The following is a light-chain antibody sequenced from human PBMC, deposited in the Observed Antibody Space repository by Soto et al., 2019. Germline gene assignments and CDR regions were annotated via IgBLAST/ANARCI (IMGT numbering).Light chain of an antibody. CDR3: QVLNIYPIT. J-gene: IGKJ5*01. CDR1: QAINSY. V-gene: IGKV1-9*01. Sequence: DILLTQSPSFLSASVGDRVTITCRASQAINSYLAWYQQKPGKAPKLLIYAASTVQSGVPSRFSGSGSGTKFTLTISSLQPEDFASYYCQVLNIYPITFGQGTRLEIQ. CDR2: AAS.